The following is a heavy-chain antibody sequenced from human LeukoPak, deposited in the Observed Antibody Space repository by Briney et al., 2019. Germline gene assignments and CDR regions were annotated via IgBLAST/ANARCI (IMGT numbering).Heavy chain of an antibody. CDR3: AGGNVGYCSSTSCLDYYYYYMDV. Sequence: PSETLSLTCTVSGGSISSYYWSWIRQPAGKGLEWIGRIYPSGSTNYNPSLKSRVTMSVDTSKNQFSLKLSSVTAADTAVYYCAGGNVGYCSSTSCLDYYYYYMDVWGKGTTVTVSS. CDR1: GGSISSYY. D-gene: IGHD2-2*01. J-gene: IGHJ6*03. V-gene: IGHV4-4*07. CDR2: IYPSGST.